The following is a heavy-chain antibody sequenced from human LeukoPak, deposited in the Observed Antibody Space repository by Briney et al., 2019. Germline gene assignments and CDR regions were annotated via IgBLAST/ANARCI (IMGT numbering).Heavy chain of an antibody. Sequence: QTSETLSLTCTISGGSISTYYWSWIRQPPGKGLEWIGYIYYSGSTNYNPSLKSRATISVDTSKNQFSLKLSSVTAADTAVYYCARDYCTSTTCPNWFDPWGQGTLVTVSS. CDR1: GGSISTYY. V-gene: IGHV4-59*12. J-gene: IGHJ5*02. D-gene: IGHD2-2*01. CDR2: IYYSGST. CDR3: ARDYCTSTTCPNWFDP.